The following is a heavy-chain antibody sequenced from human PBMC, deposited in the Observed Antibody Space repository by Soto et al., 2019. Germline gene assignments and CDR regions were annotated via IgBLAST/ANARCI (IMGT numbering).Heavy chain of an antibody. V-gene: IGHV4-34*01. J-gene: IGHJ5*02. CDR1: GGSFSGYY. CDR2: INHSGST. CDR3: ATAGATGDYFGSGCYQRGNNWLDP. Sequence: SSETLSLTCAVYGGSFSGYYWSWIRQPPGKGLEWIGEINHSGSTNYNPSLKSRVTISVDTSKNQFSLKLSSVTAADTAVYYCATAGATGDYFGSGCYQRGNNWLDPWDQGTLVTVSS. D-gene: IGHD3-10*01.